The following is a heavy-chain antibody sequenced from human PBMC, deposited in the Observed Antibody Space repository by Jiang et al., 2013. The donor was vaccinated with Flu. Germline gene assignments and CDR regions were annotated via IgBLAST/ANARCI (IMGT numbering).Heavy chain of an antibody. CDR2: ISDSGFST. J-gene: IGHJ6*02. CDR1: GFTLRNYA. Sequence: QLLESGGGLVXPGGSLRLSCAASGFTLRNYAMSWVRQAPGKGLEWVSSISDSGFSTFYADSVKGRFTISRDNSKNTLYLQMNSLRAEDTAVYYCARDSGNYYGPDVWGQGTTVTVSS. D-gene: IGHD6-25*01. CDR3: ARDSGNYYGPDV. V-gene: IGHV3-23*01.